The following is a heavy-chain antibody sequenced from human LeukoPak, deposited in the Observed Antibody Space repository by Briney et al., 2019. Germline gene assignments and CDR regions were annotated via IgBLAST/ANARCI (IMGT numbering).Heavy chain of an antibody. CDR3: ATNYTAVSAFDS. CDR2: IQTSGST. V-gene: IGHV4-4*07. J-gene: IGHJ4*02. Sequence: PSETLSLTCTVSSGSINSYYWNWIRQPAGKGLEWIGHIQTSGSTKYNPSLKSRVTMSIDTSKNQFSLNLYSVTAADTAVYYCATNYTAVSAFDSWGQGTLVTVSS. D-gene: IGHD6-19*01. CDR1: SGSINSYY.